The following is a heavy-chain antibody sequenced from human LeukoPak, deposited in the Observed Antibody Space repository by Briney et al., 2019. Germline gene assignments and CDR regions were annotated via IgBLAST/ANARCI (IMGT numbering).Heavy chain of an antibody. CDR3: ARANFIYFSITTGPVYY. Sequence: ASVKLSCKASGYTFTNYSMHWVRQAPGQGFEWVGWINPNDGDTNYAQWVQGRVTMTRDTSFSTAHMEVSRLRSDDTAVYYCARANFIYFSITTGPVYYWGQGTLVPVSS. D-gene: IGHD2-2*01. J-gene: IGHJ4*02. V-gene: IGHV1-2*02. CDR1: GYTFTNYS. CDR2: INPNDGDT.